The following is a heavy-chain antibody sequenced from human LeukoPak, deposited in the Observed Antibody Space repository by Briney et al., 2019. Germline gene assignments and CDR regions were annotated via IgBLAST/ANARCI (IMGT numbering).Heavy chain of an antibody. CDR1: FTXXXXG. CDR2: INWNGGST. Sequence: FTXXXXGMXWVRQAPGXXLXWVSGINWNGGSTGYADSVKGGFTISRDNAKNSLYLQMNSLRDEDTALYYCXXXXXXGXXXXDYWGQXTXVTVSS. J-gene: IGHJ4*02. V-gene: IGHV3-20*03. CDR3: XXXXXXGXXXXDY.